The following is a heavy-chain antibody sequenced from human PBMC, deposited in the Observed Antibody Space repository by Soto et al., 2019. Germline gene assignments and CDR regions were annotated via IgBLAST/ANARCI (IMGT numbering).Heavy chain of an antibody. D-gene: IGHD6-13*01. CDR1: GYTFIGYY. V-gene: IGHV1-2*02. CDR3: AMVMAYEQQLVPFDY. CDR2: VNPHTGGK. Sequence: ASANVSCKTSGYTFIGYYFTWVRQAPVQGLEWMGWVNPHTGGKHYAQKFEGRVTMTRDTSTYTAYMELRGRKVDDTATYFCAMVMAYEQQLVPFDYWGQGTLVTASS. J-gene: IGHJ4*02.